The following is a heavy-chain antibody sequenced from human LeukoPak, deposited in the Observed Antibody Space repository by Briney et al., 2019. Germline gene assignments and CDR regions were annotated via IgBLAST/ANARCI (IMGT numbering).Heavy chain of an antibody. CDR2: LSGGGGST. V-gene: IGHV3-23*01. CDR1: KFTFSNYA. CDR3: AKSCGGNRGMDV. D-gene: IGHD3-10*01. Sequence: GGSLRLSCAASKFTFSNYAMNWVRQAPGKGLEWVSTLSGGGGSTYYAYYAGPVKGRFTISRDNSKNTMYLQMNSLRAGGTAVYYCAKSCGGNRGMDVWGQGTTVTVSS. J-gene: IGHJ6*02.